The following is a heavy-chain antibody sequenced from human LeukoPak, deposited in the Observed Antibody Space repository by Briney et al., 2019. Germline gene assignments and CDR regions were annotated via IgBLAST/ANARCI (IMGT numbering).Heavy chain of an antibody. CDR3: ARRHTSGYVYFDY. CDR2: IYYAGST. D-gene: IGHD6-25*01. J-gene: IGHJ4*02. CDR1: GGSINSYY. V-gene: IGHV4-59*08. Sequence: SETLSLTCTVSGGSINSYYWSWIRQTPGKGPEWIGYIYYAGSTDYNPSLKSRVTISVDTSRNRFSLKWSSVTAADTAVYYCARRHTSGYVYFDYWGRGTLVTVSS.